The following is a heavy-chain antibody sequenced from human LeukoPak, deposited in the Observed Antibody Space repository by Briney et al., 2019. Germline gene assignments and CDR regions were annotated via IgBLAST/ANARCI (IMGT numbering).Heavy chain of an antibody. CDR3: ARESKSYDGSGFYHDS. CDR1: GGSITNYF. CDR2: IYTSGST. V-gene: IGHV4-4*07. D-gene: IGHD3-22*01. Sequence: SETLSLTCNVSGGSITNYFWGWIPQPAGKGLEWIGRIYTSGSTDYNPSLRSRVTMSVDTSKNQFSLKVWSVTAADTAVYYCARESKSYDGSGFYHDSWGQGTLVTVSS. J-gene: IGHJ4*02.